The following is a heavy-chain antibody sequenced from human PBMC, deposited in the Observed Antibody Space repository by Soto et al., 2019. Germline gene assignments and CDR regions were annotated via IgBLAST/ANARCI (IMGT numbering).Heavy chain of an antibody. Sequence: QVQLVQSGAEVKKPGSSVKVSCKASGGTFSSYAISWVRQAPGQGLEWMGGIIPIFGTANYAQKFQGRVTIXXDXSXXTAHMELSSLRSEDTAVYYCASGGAYCGGDCSPDVWGQGTTVTVSS. CDR3: ASGGAYCGGDCSPDV. D-gene: IGHD2-21*02. V-gene: IGHV1-69*12. J-gene: IGHJ6*02. CDR1: GGTFSSYA. CDR2: IIPIFGTA.